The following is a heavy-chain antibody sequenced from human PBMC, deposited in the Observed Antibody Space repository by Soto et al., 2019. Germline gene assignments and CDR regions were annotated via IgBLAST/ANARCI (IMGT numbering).Heavy chain of an antibody. J-gene: IGHJ4*02. CDR1: GGTFSSYA. Sequence: SVKVSCKASGGTFSSYAISWVRQAPGQRLEWMGGIIASYGNTNYAQKFQGRVTITRDTSTSTACMELSSLRSEDTAVYYCARDAMTTEFDYWGQGTLVTVSS. CDR3: ARDAMTTEFDY. V-gene: IGHV1-69*05. D-gene: IGHD4-4*01. CDR2: IIASYGNT.